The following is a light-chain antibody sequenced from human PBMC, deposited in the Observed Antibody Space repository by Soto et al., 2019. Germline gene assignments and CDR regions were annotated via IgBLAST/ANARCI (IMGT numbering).Light chain of an antibody. Sequence: EIVLTQSPGTLSLSPGERATLSCRASQSVSSSYLAWYQQKPGQAPRLLIYGASSRATGIPDRFSGSGSGTDFTLTISRLEPEDFAVYYCQQSGTSPETFGGGTKVDIK. J-gene: IGKJ4*01. CDR1: QSVSSSY. CDR3: QQSGTSPET. V-gene: IGKV3-20*01. CDR2: GAS.